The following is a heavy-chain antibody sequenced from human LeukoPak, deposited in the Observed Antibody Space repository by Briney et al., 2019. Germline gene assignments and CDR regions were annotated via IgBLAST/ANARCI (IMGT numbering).Heavy chain of an antibody. J-gene: IGHJ4*02. Sequence: SETLSLTCTVSGGSISSSNHYWAWIRQPPGKGLEYIGHIYYSVDTNYYPSHKSRVTISVDTSKNHFSLSLSSVTAADTAVYFCARHVSILLVVTARGFDYWGRGILVTVSS. D-gene: IGHD2-21*02. V-gene: IGHV4-39*01. CDR2: IYYSVDT. CDR1: GGSISSSNHY. CDR3: ARHVSILLVVTARGFDY.